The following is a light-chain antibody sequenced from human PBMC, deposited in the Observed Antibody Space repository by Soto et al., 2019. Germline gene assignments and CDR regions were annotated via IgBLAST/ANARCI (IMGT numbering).Light chain of an antibody. J-gene: IGLJ2*01. V-gene: IGLV1-40*01. CDR2: GNS. CDR1: TSNIGAGYD. CDR3: QSYDSSLSGVV. Sequence: QSVLTQPPSVSGAPGQRVTISCTGSTSNIGAGYDVHWYQQLPGTAPKLLIYGNSNRPSGVPDRFSGSKSGTSAPLAITGLQDEDEADYYCQSYDSSLSGVVFGGGTKVTVL.